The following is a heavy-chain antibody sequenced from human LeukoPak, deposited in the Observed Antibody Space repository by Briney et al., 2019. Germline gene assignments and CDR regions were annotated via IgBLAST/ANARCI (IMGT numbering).Heavy chain of an antibody. CDR1: GFTFSHYS. D-gene: IGHD5-12*01. J-gene: IGHJ4*02. CDR2: ISSSSSYI. Sequence: GGSLRLSCAGSGFTFSHYSMNWVRQAPGKGLEWVSSISSSSSYIYYADSVKGRFTISRDNAKNSLYLQMNSLRAEDTAVYYCARDVLVKGYDSWGQGTLVTVSS. CDR3: ARDVLVKGYDS. V-gene: IGHV3-21*01.